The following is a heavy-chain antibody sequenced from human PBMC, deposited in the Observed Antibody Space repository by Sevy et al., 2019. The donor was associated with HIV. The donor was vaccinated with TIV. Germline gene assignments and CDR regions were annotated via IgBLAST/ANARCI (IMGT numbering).Heavy chain of an antibody. D-gene: IGHD6-13*01. Sequence: ASVKVSCKTSGYTFTSYDINWVRQATGQGLEWMGWMNPESGKRGYAQKFQGRVTMTTNTSISTAYMELCSLRSEDSAVYHCARADLDSSTFFYYYGMDVWGQGTTVTVSS. V-gene: IGHV1-8*01. CDR3: ARADLDSSTFFYYYGMDV. J-gene: IGHJ6*02. CDR1: GYTFTSYD. CDR2: MNPESGKR.